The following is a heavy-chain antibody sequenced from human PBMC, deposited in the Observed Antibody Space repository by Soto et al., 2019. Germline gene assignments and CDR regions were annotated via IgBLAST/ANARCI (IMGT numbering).Heavy chain of an antibody. V-gene: IGHV3-23*01. CDR3: AKGGHFLEWLSYHDY. D-gene: IGHD3-3*01. J-gene: IGHJ4*02. Sequence: EVQLLESGAGLVQPGGSLRLSCAASGFTFSSYAMSWVRQAPGKGLEWVSAISGSGGSTYYADSVKGRFTISRDNSKNTLYLQMNSLRAEDTAVYYCAKGGHFLEWLSYHDYWGQGTLVTVSS. CDR2: ISGSGGST. CDR1: GFTFSSYA.